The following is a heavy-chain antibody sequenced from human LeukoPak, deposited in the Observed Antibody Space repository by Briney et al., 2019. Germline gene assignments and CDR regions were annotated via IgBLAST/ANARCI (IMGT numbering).Heavy chain of an antibody. CDR1: GGSISSSSYY. V-gene: IGHV4-39*07. J-gene: IGHJ5*02. CDR3: ARDPICSGGSCKGGWFDP. Sequence: PSETLSLXCTVSGGSISSSSYYWGWSRQPPGKGPEWIGSIYYSGSTYYNPSLKSRVAISVDTSKNQFSLKLSSVTAAHTAVYYCARDPICSGGSCKGGWFDPWGQGTLVTVSS. CDR2: IYYSGST. D-gene: IGHD2-15*01.